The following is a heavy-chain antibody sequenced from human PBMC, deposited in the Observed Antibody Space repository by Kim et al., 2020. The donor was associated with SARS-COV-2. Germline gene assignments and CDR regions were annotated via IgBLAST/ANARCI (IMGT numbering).Heavy chain of an antibody. Sequence: GGSLRLSCAASGLTLSTYDMSWVRQAPGKGLEWLSFISYSAGTIYYADSVKGRFTISRDNVKNSLYLQMNSLRDEDTAVYYCVPHRLVCFDPWGQGTLVTVSS. D-gene: IGHD2-8*01. CDR2: ISYSAGTI. V-gene: IGHV3-48*02. J-gene: IGHJ5*02. CDR1: GLTLSTYD. CDR3: VPHRLVCFDP.